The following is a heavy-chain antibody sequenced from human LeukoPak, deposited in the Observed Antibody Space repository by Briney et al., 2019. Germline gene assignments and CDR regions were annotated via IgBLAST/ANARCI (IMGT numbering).Heavy chain of an antibody. CDR1: GFTFSNCA. D-gene: IGHD1-7*01. CDR3: ARELNSWDY. V-gene: IGHV3-30*01. Sequence: GGSLRLSCAASGFTFSNCAMHWVRQAPGKGLEWVAVIANDGSFKYYADSVKGRFTISRDNSKSTMSLQMNSLRPEDTAMYYCARELNSWDYRGQGTLVTVSS. J-gene: IGHJ4*02. CDR2: IANDGSFK.